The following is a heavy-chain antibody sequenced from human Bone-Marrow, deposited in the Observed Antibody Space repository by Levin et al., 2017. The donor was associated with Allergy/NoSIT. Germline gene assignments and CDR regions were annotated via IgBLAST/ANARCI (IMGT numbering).Heavy chain of an antibody. CDR2: IYESGNT. V-gene: IGHV4-59*01. Sequence: PSETLSLTCTVSGGSIRDYYWSWIRQTPGKGLEWIGYIYESGNTNYNPSLKSRVTISIDTSKDQFSLKLGSVTAADSAIYYCARDLGIAVGTFDYWGQGTLVTVSP. J-gene: IGHJ4*02. CDR1: GGSIRDYY. D-gene: IGHD6-19*01. CDR3: ARDLGIAVGTFDY.